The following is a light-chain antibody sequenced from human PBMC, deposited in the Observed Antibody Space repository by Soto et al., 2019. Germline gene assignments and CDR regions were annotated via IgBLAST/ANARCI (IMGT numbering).Light chain of an antibody. Sequence: EIVMTQSPATRSVSPGERSTLSCMASQSVSSNLAWYQQKPGQPPSLLIYGASARATGIPARFSGSGSGTEFTLTISNLQSEDFAVYYCQHYNNWPFTFGQGTKVDI. CDR3: QHYNNWPFT. CDR2: GAS. J-gene: IGKJ2*01. V-gene: IGKV3-15*01. CDR1: QSVSSN.